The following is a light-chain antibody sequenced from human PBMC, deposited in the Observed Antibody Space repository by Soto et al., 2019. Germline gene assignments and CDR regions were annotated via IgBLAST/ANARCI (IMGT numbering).Light chain of an antibody. Sequence: EIVMTQSPATLSVSPGERATLSCRASQSISNNLAWYQQKPGQAPRLLIYGASTRATGIPARFSGSGSGTEFTLTISSLQSGDFAVYYCQQYDNWPWTVGQGTKVEIK. CDR2: GAS. CDR1: QSISNN. J-gene: IGKJ1*01. CDR3: QQYDNWPWT. V-gene: IGKV3-15*01.